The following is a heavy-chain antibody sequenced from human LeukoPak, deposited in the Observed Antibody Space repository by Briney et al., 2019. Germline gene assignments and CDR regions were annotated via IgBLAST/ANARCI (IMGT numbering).Heavy chain of an antibody. CDR3: ARGVIVGAKGGLSKGFHAFDI. Sequence: PSETLSLTCTVSGGSISSYYWSWIRQPPGKGLEWIGYIYYSGSTNYNPSLKSRVTISVDTSKNQFSLKLSSVTAADTAVYYCARGVIVGAKGGLSKGFHAFDIWGQGTMVTVSS. J-gene: IGHJ3*02. V-gene: IGHV4-59*01. D-gene: IGHD1-26*01. CDR2: IYYSGST. CDR1: GGSISSYY.